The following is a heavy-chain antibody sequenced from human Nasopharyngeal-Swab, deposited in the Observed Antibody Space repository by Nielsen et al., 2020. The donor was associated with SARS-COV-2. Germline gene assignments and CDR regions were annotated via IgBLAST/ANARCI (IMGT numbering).Heavy chain of an antibody. CDR3: AKRSDYDFCRGNLYTYYGMDV. J-gene: IGHJ6*02. D-gene: IGHD3-3*01. Sequence: LRLSCAASGFTFSSDGMPWVRQARGKGLEWVAVISYDGSNKYYADSVKGRFTISRDNSKNTQYLQMNRLRSEDTAVYYCAKRSDYDFCRGNLYTYYGMDVWGQGTTVTVSS. CDR2: ISYDGSNK. CDR1: GFTFSSDG. V-gene: IGHV3-30*18.